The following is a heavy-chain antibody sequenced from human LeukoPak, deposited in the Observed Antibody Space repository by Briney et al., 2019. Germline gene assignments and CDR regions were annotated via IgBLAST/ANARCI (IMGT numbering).Heavy chain of an antibody. D-gene: IGHD3-10*01. CDR1: GYTLTELS. CDR3: ARDRGYFDY. Sequence: ASVKVSCKVSGYTLTELSMHWVRQAPGQGLEWMGIINPSGGSTSYAQKFQGRVTMTRDTSTSTVYMELSSLRSEDTAVYYCARDRGYFDYWGQGTLVTVSS. CDR2: INPSGGST. V-gene: IGHV1-46*01. J-gene: IGHJ4*02.